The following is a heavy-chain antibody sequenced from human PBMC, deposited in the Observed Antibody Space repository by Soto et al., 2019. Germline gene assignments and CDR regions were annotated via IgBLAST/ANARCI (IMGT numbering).Heavy chain of an antibody. CDR1: GYSFTIYG. D-gene: IGHD2-15*01. CDR3: ARAVLGYCSGGSCYSYFDY. V-gene: IGHV1-18*01. J-gene: IGHJ4*02. Sequence: ASVKVACKASGYSFTIYGISWVRQAPGQGLEWMGWISAYNGNTNYAQKLQGRVTMTTDTSTSTAYMELRSLRSDDTAVYYCARAVLGYCSGGSCYSYFDYWGQGTLVTVS. CDR2: ISAYNGNT.